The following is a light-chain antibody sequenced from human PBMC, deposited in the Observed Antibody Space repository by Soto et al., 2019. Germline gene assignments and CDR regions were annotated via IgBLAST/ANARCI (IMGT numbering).Light chain of an antibody. J-gene: IGLJ1*01. Sequence: QSALTQPRSVSGSPGQSVTISCTGTSSDVGGYDFVSWYQQRPGKAPQLMIYHVTYRPSGVSNRYSGSKSGNSASLTISGLQADDEADYYCCSLTTSHTYVFGSGTKLTVL. CDR1: SSDVGGYDF. CDR2: HVT. CDR3: CSLTTSHTYV. V-gene: IGLV2-11*01.